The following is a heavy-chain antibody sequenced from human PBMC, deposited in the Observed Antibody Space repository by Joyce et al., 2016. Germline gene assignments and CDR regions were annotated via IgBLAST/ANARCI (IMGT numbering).Heavy chain of an antibody. CDR2: VDPQDAEI. Sequence: QVQFVQSGAEVKKPGASVKVSCQVPGYTLTALSIHWFRHAPGKGPEWMGGVDPQDAEIMYAQKFKGRVRMTEDTSTDTAYMELSSLRSEDTAVYYCTKLFGYCRGVSCSFDRWGQGTLVTVSS. D-gene: IGHD2-15*01. CDR3: TKLFGYCRGVSCSFDR. J-gene: IGHJ4*02. CDR1: GYTLTALS. V-gene: IGHV1-24*01.